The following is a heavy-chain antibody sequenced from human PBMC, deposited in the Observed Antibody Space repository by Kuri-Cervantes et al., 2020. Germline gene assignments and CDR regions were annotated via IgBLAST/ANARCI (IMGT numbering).Heavy chain of an antibody. CDR2: IRFDGSHK. Sequence: GESLKISCAASGFNLSSYGMHWVRQAPGKGLEWVAFIRFDGSHKYQADSVKGRFTISRDNAKNTLYLQVNNLRAEDAAVYYCARDFVKYCVGDCYSPFDSWGQGTLVTVSS. CDR1: GFNLSSYG. V-gene: IGHV3-30*02. J-gene: IGHJ4*02. CDR3: ARDFVKYCVGDCYSPFDS. D-gene: IGHD2-21*02.